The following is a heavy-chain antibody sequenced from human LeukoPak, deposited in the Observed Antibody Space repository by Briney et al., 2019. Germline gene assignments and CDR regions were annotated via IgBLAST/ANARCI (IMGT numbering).Heavy chain of an antibody. CDR1: GFTFSSYA. V-gene: IGHV3-23*01. J-gene: IGHJ3*02. Sequence: GGSLRLSCAASGFTFSSYAMSWVRQAPGKGLEWVSAISGSGGSTYYADSVKGRFTISRDNSKNTLYLQMNSLRAEDTAVYYCAKDRSKPGGWYVGTIDAFDIWGQGTMVTVSS. CDR3: AKDRSKPGGWYVGTIDAFDI. D-gene: IGHD6-19*01. CDR2: ISGSGGST.